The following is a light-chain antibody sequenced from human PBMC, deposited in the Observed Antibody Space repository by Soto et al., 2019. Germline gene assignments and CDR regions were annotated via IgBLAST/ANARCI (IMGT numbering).Light chain of an antibody. V-gene: IGKV3-15*01. CDR2: GAS. CDR3: QQYNNWPLT. Sequence: EIVMTQPPATLSVSPGETATLSCRASQSVSGNLAWYQQKPGQAPRLVIYGASTRATGIPARFRGSVSGKEFTLTVSSPQSEDCAVCYCQQYNNWPLTFGGGTKVDIK. J-gene: IGKJ4*01. CDR1: QSVSGN.